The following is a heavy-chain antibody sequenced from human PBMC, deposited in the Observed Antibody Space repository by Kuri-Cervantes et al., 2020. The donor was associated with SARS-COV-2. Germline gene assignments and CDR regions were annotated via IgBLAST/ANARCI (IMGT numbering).Heavy chain of an antibody. Sequence: GESLKISCAASGFSFSTYAVHWVRQAPGKGLEWVAGMSYDGGKIYYADSVKGRFTLSRDNSKNTLYLQMNSLRAEDTAVYYCARDQDYYDSNDYFDYWGQGTLVTVSS. V-gene: IGHV3-30*04. CDR2: MSYDGGKI. CDR1: GFSFSTYA. J-gene: IGHJ4*02. CDR3: ARDQDYYDSNDYFDY. D-gene: IGHD3-22*01.